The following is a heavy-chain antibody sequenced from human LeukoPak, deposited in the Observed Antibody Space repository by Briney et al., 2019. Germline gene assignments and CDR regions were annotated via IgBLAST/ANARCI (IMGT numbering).Heavy chain of an antibody. D-gene: IGHD5-18*01. J-gene: IGHJ4*02. CDR2: IYYSGST. CDR3: ARGVDTAMVML. Sequence: PSETLSLTCTVSGGSISSYHWSWIRQPPGKGLEWIGYIYYSGSTNYNPSLKSRVTISVDTSKNQFSLKLSSVTAADTAVYYCARGVDTAMVMLWGQGTLVTVSS. CDR1: GGSISSYH. V-gene: IGHV4-59*08.